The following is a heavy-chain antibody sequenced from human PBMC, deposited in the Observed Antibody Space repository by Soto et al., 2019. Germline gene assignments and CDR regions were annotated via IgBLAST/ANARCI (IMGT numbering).Heavy chain of an antibody. Sequence: ASVKVSCKASGYTFTSYGISWVRQAPGQGLEWMGWINPNSGGTNYAQKFQGRVTMTRDTSISTAYMELSRLRSDDTAVYYCATSLSSLVGAPPPLGYYYGMDVWGQGTTVTVPS. J-gene: IGHJ6*02. CDR1: GYTFTSYG. V-gene: IGHV1-2*02. CDR3: ATSLSSLVGAPPPLGYYYGMDV. CDR2: INPNSGGT. D-gene: IGHD1-26*01.